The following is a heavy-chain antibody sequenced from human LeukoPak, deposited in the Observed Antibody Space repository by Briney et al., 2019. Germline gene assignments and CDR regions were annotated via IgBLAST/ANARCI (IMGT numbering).Heavy chain of an antibody. Sequence: SETLSLTCSVSGDSISSYYWSWIRQPAGKGLEWIGRIFTDGSTNYNPSLKSRVTMSVDTSKNQFSLKLSSVTAADTAIYYCARDRNRGDFDYWGQGTLVTVSS. V-gene: IGHV4-4*07. D-gene: IGHD3-10*01. CDR1: GDSISSYY. J-gene: IGHJ4*02. CDR2: IFTDGST. CDR3: ARDRNRGDFDY.